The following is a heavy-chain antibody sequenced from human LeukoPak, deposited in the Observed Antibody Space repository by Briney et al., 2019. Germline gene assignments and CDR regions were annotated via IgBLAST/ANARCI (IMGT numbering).Heavy chain of an antibody. CDR2: ISAYNGNT. J-gene: IGHJ4*02. V-gene: IGHV1-18*01. CDR1: GYTFTSYG. Sequence: ASVKVSCKASGYTFTSYGISWVRQAPGQGLEWMGWISAYNGNTNYAQKLQGRVTMTTDTSTSTAYMELRSLRSDDTAVYYCARGMEDLWLVPYYFDYWGQGTLVTVSS. D-gene: IGHD6-19*01. CDR3: ARGMEDLWLVPYYFDY.